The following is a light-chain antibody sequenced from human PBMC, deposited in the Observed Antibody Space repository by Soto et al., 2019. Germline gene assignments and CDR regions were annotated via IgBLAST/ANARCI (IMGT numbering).Light chain of an antibody. CDR3: QQYNSYSPEGT. CDR1: QSISSW. J-gene: IGKJ1*01. CDR2: KAS. V-gene: IGKV1-5*03. Sequence: DIQMTQSPSTLSASVGDRVTITCRASQSISSWWAWYQQKPGRAPKLLMYKASSLESGVPSMFSGSGSGSEFNLTISSLQPDDVATDYCQQYNSYSPEGTFGQGTKVEIK.